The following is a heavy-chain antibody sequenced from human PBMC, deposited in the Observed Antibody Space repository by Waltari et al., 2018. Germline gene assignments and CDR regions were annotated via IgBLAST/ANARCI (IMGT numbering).Heavy chain of an antibody. J-gene: IGHJ3*02. V-gene: IGHV3-21*01. CDR2: ISSSSSYR. Sequence: EVQLVESGGGLVKPGGSLRLSCAASGFTFSSYRMNLVRQAPGRGLEWVAAISSSSSYRDYADSVKGRFTSSRDNAKNSMNLQMNSLRAEDTAVYYCARVRGVVRTGTRYAFDIWGQGTMVTVSS. CDR1: GFTFSSYR. CDR3: ARVRGVVRTGTRYAFDI. D-gene: IGHD1-7*01.